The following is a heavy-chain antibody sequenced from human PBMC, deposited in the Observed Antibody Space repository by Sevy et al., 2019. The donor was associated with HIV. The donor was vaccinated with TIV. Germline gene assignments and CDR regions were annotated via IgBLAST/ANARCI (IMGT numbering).Heavy chain of an antibody. V-gene: IGHV3-66*01. CDR2: IHSDDTT. J-gene: IGHJ4*02. D-gene: IGHD5-18*01. Sequence: GGSLRLSCAASGFIFSTSSMNWVRQAPGKGLEGVSVIHSDDTTYHADSVKDRFTISRDNFKNTLYLHMSSLRAEDTAVYYCARGKSGYGYALNYWGQGTLVTVSS. CDR1: GFIFSTSS. CDR3: ARGKSGYGYALNY.